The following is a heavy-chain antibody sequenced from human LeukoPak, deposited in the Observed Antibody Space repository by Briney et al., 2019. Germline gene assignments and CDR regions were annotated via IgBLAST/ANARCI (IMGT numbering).Heavy chain of an antibody. J-gene: IGHJ4*02. D-gene: IGHD3-22*01. V-gene: IGHV3-7*05. CDR3: VRDSDRRSDC. CDR2: IKEGGSEK. CDR1: GFTVSTNF. Sequence: GGSLRLSCAASGFTVSTNFMTWVRQAPGKGLEWVASIKEGGSEKYYVDSVKVRFTISRDSAKNSLYLQMNSLRVEDTAVYYCVRDSDRRSDCWGQGTLVTVSS.